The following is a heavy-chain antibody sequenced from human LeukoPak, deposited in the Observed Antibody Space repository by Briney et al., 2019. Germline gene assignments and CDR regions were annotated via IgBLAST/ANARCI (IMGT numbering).Heavy chain of an antibody. Sequence: SQTLSLTCTVSGGSISSGDYYWSWIRQPPGKGLEWIGYIYYSGSTSYNPSLKSRVTILVDTSKNQFFLKLSSMTAADTAVYYCARGFRFARYYYYMDVWGKGTTVTVSS. CDR2: IYYSGST. CDR3: ARGFRFARYYYYMDV. D-gene: IGHD3-3*01. CDR1: GGSISSGDYY. V-gene: IGHV4-30-4*08. J-gene: IGHJ6*03.